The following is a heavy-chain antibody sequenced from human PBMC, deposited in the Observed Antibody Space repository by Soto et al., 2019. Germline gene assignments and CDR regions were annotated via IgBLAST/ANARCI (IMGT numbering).Heavy chain of an antibody. V-gene: IGHV3-23*01. CDR2: ISGSGGST. D-gene: IGHD6-13*01. CDR1: GFTFSSYA. J-gene: IGHJ4*02. Sequence: EVQLLESGGGLVQPGGSLRLSCAASGFTFSSYAMSWVRQAPGKGLEWVSAISGSGGSTYYADSVKGRFTISRDNSKNTLYLPMNSLRAEDTAVYYCAKVGRAAGTPTDYWGQGTLVTVSS. CDR3: AKVGRAAGTPTDY.